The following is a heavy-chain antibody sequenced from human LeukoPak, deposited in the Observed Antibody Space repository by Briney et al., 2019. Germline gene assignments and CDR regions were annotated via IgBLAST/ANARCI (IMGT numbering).Heavy chain of an antibody. J-gene: IGHJ4*02. D-gene: IGHD3-22*01. CDR1: GGSFSGYY. CDR3: ARGGDYYDSSGIPDY. CDR2: INHSGST. V-gene: IGHV4-34*01. Sequence: SETLSLTCAVYGGSFSGYYWSWIRQPPGKGLEWIGEINHSGSTNYNPSLKSRVTISVDTSKNQFSLKLSSVTAADTAVYYCARGGDYYDSSGIPDYWGQGTLVTVSS.